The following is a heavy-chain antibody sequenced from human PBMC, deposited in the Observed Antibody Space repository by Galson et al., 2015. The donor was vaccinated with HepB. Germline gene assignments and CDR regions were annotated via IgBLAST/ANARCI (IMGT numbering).Heavy chain of an antibody. D-gene: IGHD2-2*01. V-gene: IGHV3-21*01. J-gene: IGHJ6*02. CDR2: ISSSSSYI. CDR1: GFTFSSYS. CDR3: ARDHLPGYQLLNGMDV. Sequence: SLRLSCAASGFTFSSYSMNWVRQAPGKGLEWVSSISSSSSYIYYADSVKGRFTISRDNAKNSLYLQMNSLRAEDTAVYYCARDHLPGYQLLNGMDVWGQGTTVTVSS.